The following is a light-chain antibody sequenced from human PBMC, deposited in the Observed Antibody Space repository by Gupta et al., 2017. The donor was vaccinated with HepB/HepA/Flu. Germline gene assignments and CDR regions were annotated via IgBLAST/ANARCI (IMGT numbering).Light chain of an antibody. CDR3: QQYNNGPPYT. V-gene: IGKV3D-15*01. CDR1: QSISVH. Sequence: MTQSPAALTVSPGDSVTLSCRASQSISVHVAWYQQKSGQAPRLLIYGASTRATDIPARFSGSGSGTEFTLTIRGLQSEDFAIYYCQQYNNGPPYTFGQGTKLEI. CDR2: GAS. J-gene: IGKJ2*01.